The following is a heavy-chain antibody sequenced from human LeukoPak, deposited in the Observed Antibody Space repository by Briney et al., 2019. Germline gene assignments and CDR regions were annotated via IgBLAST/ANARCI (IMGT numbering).Heavy chain of an antibody. D-gene: IGHD5-12*01. CDR2: ISYDGSNK. Sequence: GGSLRLSCAASVFTFSSYGMHLVRQAPGKGLEWVAVISYDGSNKYYADSVKGRFTISRDNSKNTLYLQMNSLRAEDTAVYYCAKTRSGYSGYDSGFFDYWGQGTLVTVSS. CDR3: AKTRSGYSGYDSGFFDY. J-gene: IGHJ4*02. V-gene: IGHV3-30*18. CDR1: VFTFSSYG.